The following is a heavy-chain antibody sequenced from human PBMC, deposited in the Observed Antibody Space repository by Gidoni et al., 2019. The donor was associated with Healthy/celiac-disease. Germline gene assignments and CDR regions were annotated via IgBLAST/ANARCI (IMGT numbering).Heavy chain of an antibody. Sequence: EVQLVESGGGLVQPGRSLRLSCAASGFTFDDYAMHWVRQAPGKGLEWVSGISWNSGSIGYADSVKGRFTISRDNAKNSLYLQMNSLRAEDTALYYCAKAGHYDSSGYQDAFDIWGQGTMVTVSS. J-gene: IGHJ3*02. V-gene: IGHV3-9*01. CDR2: ISWNSGSI. D-gene: IGHD3-22*01. CDR1: GFTFDDYA. CDR3: AKAGHYDSSGYQDAFDI.